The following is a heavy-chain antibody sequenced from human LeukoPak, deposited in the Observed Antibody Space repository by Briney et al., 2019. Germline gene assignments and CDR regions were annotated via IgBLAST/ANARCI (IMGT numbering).Heavy chain of an antibody. D-gene: IGHD1/OR15-1a*01. J-gene: IGHJ4*02. CDR1: GFTFSSYW. CDR2: INLDGSEK. CDR3: AREGTGGFFDS. V-gene: IGHV3-7*01. Sequence: GGSLRLSCAASGFTFSSYWMSWVRQAPGKGLEWVADINLDGSEKYYVDSVKGRFTISRDNAKNSLNLHMNSLRAEDTAVYYCAREGTGGFFDSWGQGTLVTVSS.